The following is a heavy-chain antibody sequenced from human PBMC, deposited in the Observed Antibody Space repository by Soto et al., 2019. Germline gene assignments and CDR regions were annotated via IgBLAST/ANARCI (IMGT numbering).Heavy chain of an antibody. V-gene: IGHV3-23*01. J-gene: IGHJ4*02. CDR2: ISANDVGS. D-gene: IGHD1-20*01. CDR1: GFTLRNYA. Sequence: GGSLRLSCEASGFTLRNYAMTWIRQAPGKGLEWVSLISANDVGSYYAESVKTRFTISTDQSRNTVYLQMDSLRADDTAIYYCAKAKNDYNWDNRPPFDYWGQGTLVTVSS. CDR3: AKAKNDYNWDNRPPFDY.